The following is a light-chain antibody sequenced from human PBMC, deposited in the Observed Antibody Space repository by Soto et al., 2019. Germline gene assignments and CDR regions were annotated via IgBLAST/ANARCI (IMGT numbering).Light chain of an antibody. J-gene: IGKJ5*01. CDR2: GAS. CDR1: QSVSSN. V-gene: IGKV3-20*01. CDR3: QQQGRSWIT. Sequence: ELVMTQSPATLSVSPGERDTLSCRASQSVSSNLAWYQPKPGQAPRLLIYGASSRATGIPDRFSGSGSGTDFTLTISRLEPEDFAVYYCQQQGRSWITFGQGTRLEIK.